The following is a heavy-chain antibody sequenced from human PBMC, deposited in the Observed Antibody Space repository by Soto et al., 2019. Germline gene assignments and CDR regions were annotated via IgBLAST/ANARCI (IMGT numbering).Heavy chain of an antibody. J-gene: IGHJ5*01. CDR3: GGRGFSGSWYHTFDS. Sequence: QLQLQESGPGLVKPSETLSLTCTVSGGSISTNDYYWGWIRQPPGKGLEWIGNIYYSGSTYYNPSLKSRVTISVDTSKNQFSLKLSSVTAADTAVYYCGGRGFSGSWYHTFDSWGQGTLVTVSS. CDR1: GGSISTNDYY. V-gene: IGHV4-39*01. D-gene: IGHD6-13*01. CDR2: IYYSGST.